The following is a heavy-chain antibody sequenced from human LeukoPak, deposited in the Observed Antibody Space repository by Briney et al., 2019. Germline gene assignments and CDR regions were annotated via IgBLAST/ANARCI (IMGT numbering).Heavy chain of an antibody. CDR2: IYYSGST. J-gene: IGHJ6*03. V-gene: IGHV4-59*08. D-gene: IGHD3-3*01. Sequence: SETLSLTCTVSCGSISSYYWSWIRQPPGKGLEWIGYIYYSGSTNYNPSLKSRVTISVDTSKNQFSLKLSSVTAADTAVYYCARWPFWSGYGYYYYMDVWGKGTTVTVSS. CDR3: ARWPFWSGYGYYYYMDV. CDR1: CGSISSYY.